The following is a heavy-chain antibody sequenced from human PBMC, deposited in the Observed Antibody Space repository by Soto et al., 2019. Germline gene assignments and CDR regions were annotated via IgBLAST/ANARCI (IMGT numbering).Heavy chain of an antibody. D-gene: IGHD6-13*01. CDR2: VSNDGSNK. CDR3: AKVLLTYTSRWYHTHFDY. CDR1: GLTFSSYV. J-gene: IGHJ4*02. V-gene: IGHV3-30*18. Sequence: ESGGGVVQPGRSLRLSCPASGLTFSSYVMHWVRQAPGKGLEWVAVVSNDGSNKDYADSVKGRFTISRDNSKNTLYLQMNSLTAQDPAVYYCAKVLLTYTSRWYHTHFDYWGQGTLVTVSS.